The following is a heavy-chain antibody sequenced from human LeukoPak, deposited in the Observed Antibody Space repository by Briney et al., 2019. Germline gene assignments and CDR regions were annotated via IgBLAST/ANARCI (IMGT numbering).Heavy chain of an antibody. Sequence: GGSLRLSCAASGFTFSSYAMNWVRQAPGKGLEWVAYISGTSGSIYYADSVKGRFSIARDNAKNSLYLQMSSLRAEDTAVYYCARDEPGGGATTNDYWGQGTLVTVSS. CDR3: ARDEPGGGATTNDY. D-gene: IGHD1-26*01. J-gene: IGHJ4*02. V-gene: IGHV3-48*01. CDR1: GFTFSSYA. CDR2: ISGTSGSI.